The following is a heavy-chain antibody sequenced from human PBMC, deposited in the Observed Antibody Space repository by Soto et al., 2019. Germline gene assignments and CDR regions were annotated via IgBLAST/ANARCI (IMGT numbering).Heavy chain of an antibody. CDR1: GFTFTSSA. CDR2: IAVGSGYT. D-gene: IGHD2-8*01. Sequence: QMQLEQSGPEVKKPGTSVKVSCKASGFTFTSSAFQWVRQARGQRLEWIGWIAVGSGYTNYAQRFQDRVTLTRDMSTATTSRELSRLTSEDTAIYYCAADATAWQQMVPSDYWGQGTLVTVSS. V-gene: IGHV1-58*01. J-gene: IGHJ4*02. CDR3: AADATAWQQMVPSDY.